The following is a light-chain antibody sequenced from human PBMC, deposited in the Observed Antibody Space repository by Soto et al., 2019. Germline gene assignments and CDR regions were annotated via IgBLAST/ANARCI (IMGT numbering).Light chain of an antibody. V-gene: IGKV3-20*01. CDR1: QSIRSH. Sequence: EIVMTQSPATLSVSPGESATLSCRASQSIRSHLAWYQQKPGQAPRLLIDGASSRATGIPDRFSGSGSGTDFTLTISRLEPEDFAVYYCQQYGDLPITFGQGTRLEIK. CDR2: GAS. CDR3: QQYGDLPIT. J-gene: IGKJ5*01.